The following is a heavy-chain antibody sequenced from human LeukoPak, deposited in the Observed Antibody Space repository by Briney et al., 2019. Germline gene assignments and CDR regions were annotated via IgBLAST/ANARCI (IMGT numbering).Heavy chain of an antibody. CDR2: INSDGSST. CDR3: ARDIEDTAMVVYYYFDY. J-gene: IGHJ4*02. D-gene: IGHD5-18*01. CDR1: EFTFSSYW. Sequence: PGGSLRLSCAASEFTFSSYWMHWVRQAPGKGLVWVSRINSDGSSTSYADSVKGRFTISRDNAKNTLYLQMNSLRAEDTAVYYCARDIEDTAMVVYYYFDYWGQGTLVTVSS. V-gene: IGHV3-74*01.